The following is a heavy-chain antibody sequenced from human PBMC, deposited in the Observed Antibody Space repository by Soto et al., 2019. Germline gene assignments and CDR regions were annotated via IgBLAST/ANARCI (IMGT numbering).Heavy chain of an antibody. CDR1: GFSFSVFA. V-gene: IGHV3-23*01. D-gene: IGHD3-16*01. CDR2: ISGSGGST. Sequence: EVDLLESGGGLAQPGGSRRLSWAASGFSFSVFAMSWVRQAPGKGLEGVSRISGSGGSTYYADSVKGRFTISRDNSKNMLYLQMNSLRGEDTAVYYCAKDWSGGAFDVWGQGTMVIVSS. J-gene: IGHJ3*01. CDR3: AKDWSGGAFDV.